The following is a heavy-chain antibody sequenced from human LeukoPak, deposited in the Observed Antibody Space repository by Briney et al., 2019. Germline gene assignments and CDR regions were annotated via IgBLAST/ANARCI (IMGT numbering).Heavy chain of an antibody. CDR1: GFTFSDYA. Sequence: GGSLRLSCAASGFTFSDYAITWVRQAPGKGLEWVSSIKGRGTETFYVDSVKGRFTISRDNSRSKVYLQMNIVRGEDTADPAVYYCAKLGDSCGYDRLDFWGQGALVTVSS. CDR2: IKGRGTET. V-gene: IGHV3-23*01. J-gene: IGHJ4*02. D-gene: IGHD3-22*01. CDR3: AKLGDSCGYDRLDF.